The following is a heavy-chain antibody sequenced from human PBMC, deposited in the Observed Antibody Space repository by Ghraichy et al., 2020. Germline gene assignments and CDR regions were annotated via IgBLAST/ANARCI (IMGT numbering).Heavy chain of an antibody. CDR3: ARGRYYYDSSGKRGYYFDY. D-gene: IGHD3-22*01. CDR2: INHSGST. Sequence: ESLNISCAVYGGSFSGYYWSWIRQPPGKGLEWIGEINHSGSTNYNPSLKSRVTISVDTSKNQFSLKLSSVTAADTAVYYCARGRYYYDSSGKRGYYFDYWGQGTLVTVSS. V-gene: IGHV4-34*01. CDR1: GGSFSGYY. J-gene: IGHJ4*02.